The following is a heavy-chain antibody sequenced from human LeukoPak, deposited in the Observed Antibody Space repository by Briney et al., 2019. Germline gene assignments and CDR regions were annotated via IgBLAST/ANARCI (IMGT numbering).Heavy chain of an antibody. Sequence: ASVKVSCKASGYTFTSYAMHWVRQAPGQRLEWMGWINAGNGNTKYSQEFQGRVTITRDASASTAYMELSSLRSEDMAVYYCARDRVEMATIYYYYYYMDVWGKGTTVTVSS. D-gene: IGHD5-24*01. J-gene: IGHJ6*03. CDR3: ARDRVEMATIYYYYYYMDV. CDR2: INAGNGNT. CDR1: GYTFTSYA. V-gene: IGHV1-3*03.